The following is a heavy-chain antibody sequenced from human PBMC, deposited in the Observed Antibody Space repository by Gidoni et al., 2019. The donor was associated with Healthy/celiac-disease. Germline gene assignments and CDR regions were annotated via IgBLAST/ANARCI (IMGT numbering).Heavy chain of an antibody. CDR1: GGSFSGYY. Sequence: QVQLQQWGAGLLKPSETLSLTCAVYGGSFSGYYWRWIRQPPGKGLEWIGEINHSGSTNYNPSLKSRVTISVDTSKNQFSLKLSSVTAADTAVYYCARAGETAPPNYYDSSGTDAFDIWGQGTMVTVSS. CDR3: ARAGETAPPNYYDSSGTDAFDI. CDR2: INHSGST. V-gene: IGHV4-34*01. J-gene: IGHJ3*02. D-gene: IGHD3-22*01.